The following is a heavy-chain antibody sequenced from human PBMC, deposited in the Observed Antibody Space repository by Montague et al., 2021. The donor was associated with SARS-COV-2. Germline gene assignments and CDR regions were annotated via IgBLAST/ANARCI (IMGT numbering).Heavy chain of an antibody. D-gene: IGHD3-10*01. CDR1: GGSFTDYF. V-gene: IGHV4-59*08. Sequence: SETLSLTCTVSGGSFTDYFWTWIRQPPGKALEWIGYVFKSGGTSYNPSLKSRVTMSVDTSKSHFSLRLTSVTAADTAVYYCARRASSLDNWFDLWGQGALVTVSS. CDR2: VFKSGGT. CDR3: ARRASSLDNWFDL. J-gene: IGHJ5*02.